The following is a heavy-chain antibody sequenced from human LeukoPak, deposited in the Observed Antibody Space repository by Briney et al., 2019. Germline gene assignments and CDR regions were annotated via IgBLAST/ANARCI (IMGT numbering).Heavy chain of an antibody. D-gene: IGHD5-18*01. Sequence: PGGPLRLSCAASGFTFSSYGMHWVRQAPGKGLEWVAFIRYDGSNKYYADSVKGRFTISRDNSKNTLYLQMNSLRAEDTAVYYCAKEQDTAMAIDYWGQGTLVTVSS. V-gene: IGHV3-30*02. CDR1: GFTFSSYG. CDR3: AKEQDTAMAIDY. CDR2: IRYDGSNK. J-gene: IGHJ4*02.